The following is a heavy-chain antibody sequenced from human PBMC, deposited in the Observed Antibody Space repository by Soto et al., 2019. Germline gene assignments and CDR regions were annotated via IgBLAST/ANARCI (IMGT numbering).Heavy chain of an antibody. Sequence: SETLSLTCTVSGGSISSYYWSWIRQPPGKGLEWIGYIYYSGSTNYNPSLKSRVTISVDTSKNQFSLKLSSVTAADTAVYYCGRYESGDYPSSYYMDVWGKGTTVTVSS. D-gene: IGHD4-17*01. J-gene: IGHJ6*03. V-gene: IGHV4-59*01. CDR1: GGSISSYY. CDR2: IYYSGST. CDR3: GRYESGDYPSSYYMDV.